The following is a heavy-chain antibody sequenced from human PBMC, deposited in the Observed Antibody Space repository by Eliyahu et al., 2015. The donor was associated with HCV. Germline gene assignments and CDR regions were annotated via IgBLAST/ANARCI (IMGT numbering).Heavy chain of an antibody. CDR2: IYHSGDT. Sequence: QVQLQESGPGVVKPSGTLSLTCAVSGASVSSIHWWTWVRQPPGKGLEWIGEIYHSGDTNYNVSLKSRVTISVDKSKNQFSLRLTSLTAADTAFYYCARIYCGSVRDNCYPYYMDVWGKGTTVTVSS. V-gene: IGHV4-4*02. D-gene: IGHD2-21*01. CDR3: ARIYCGSVRDNCYPYYMDV. J-gene: IGHJ6*03. CDR1: GASVSSIHW.